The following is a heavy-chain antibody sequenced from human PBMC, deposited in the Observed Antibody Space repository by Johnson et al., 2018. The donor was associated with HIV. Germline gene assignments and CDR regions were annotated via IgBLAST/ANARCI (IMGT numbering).Heavy chain of an antibody. CDR3: ANGGSAVAVAFYI. CDR2: IRYDGSTK. J-gene: IGHJ3*02. V-gene: IGHV3-30*02. Sequence: QVQLVESGGGVVQPGGSLRLSSAASGFTFSSSGMHWVRQAPGKGLEWVAFIRYDGSTKYYADSVKGRFTISIDNSKNTLYLQMNSLRAEDTAVYYCANGGSAVAVAFYIWGQGTMVTVSS. D-gene: IGHD6-19*01. CDR1: GFTFSSSG.